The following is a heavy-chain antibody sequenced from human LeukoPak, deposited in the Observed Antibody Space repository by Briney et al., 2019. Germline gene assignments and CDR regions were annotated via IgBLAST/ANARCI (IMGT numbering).Heavy chain of an antibody. J-gene: IGHJ4*02. CDR1: GFTFSSHG. CDR3: ATTKSPAGTSVYFDY. V-gene: IGHV3-64*01. D-gene: IGHD6-13*01. CDR2: ITSDGGST. Sequence: GGSLRLSCAASGFTFSSHGMHWVRQAPGKGLEYVSAITSDGGSTYYAKSVKGRFTISRDNSKNTLYLQMGSLRDEDMAVYYCATTKSPAGTSVYFDYWGPGALVAVSS.